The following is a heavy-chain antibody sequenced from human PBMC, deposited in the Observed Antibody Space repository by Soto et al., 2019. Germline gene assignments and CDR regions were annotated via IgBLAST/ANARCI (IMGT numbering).Heavy chain of an antibody. J-gene: IGHJ5*02. CDR3: ARVPYDTYNAGWFDP. D-gene: IGHD3-22*01. CDR1: GYSISSGYY. CDR2: IYHSGST. Sequence: SETLSLTCAVSGYSISSGYYWGWIRQPPGKGREWIGSIYHSGSTYYNPSLKSRVTISVDTSKNQFSLKLSSVTAADTAVYYCARVPYDTYNAGWFDPWGQGTLVTVSS. V-gene: IGHV4-38-2*01.